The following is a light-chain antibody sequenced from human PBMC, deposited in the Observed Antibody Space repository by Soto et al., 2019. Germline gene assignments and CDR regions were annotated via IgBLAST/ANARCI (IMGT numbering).Light chain of an antibody. CDR3: CSYAGSYTWV. J-gene: IGLJ1*01. CDR2: DVT. V-gene: IGLV2-11*01. CDR1: SSDVGGYNY. Sequence: QSALTQPRSVSGSPGQSVTISCTGTSSDVGGYNYVSWYEQHPVKAAKLMIYDVTKRPSGVPDRFSGSKSGNTASLTISGCQAEDEADYYCCSYAGSYTWVFGTGTELTVL.